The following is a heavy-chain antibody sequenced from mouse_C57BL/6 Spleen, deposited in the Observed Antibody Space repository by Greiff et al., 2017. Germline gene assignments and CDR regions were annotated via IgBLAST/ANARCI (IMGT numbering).Heavy chain of an antibody. Sequence: DVKLVESGGGLVQPGGSMKLSCAASGFTFSDAWMDWVRQSPEKGLEWVAEIRNKANNHATYYAESVKGRFTISRDDSKSSVYLQMNSLRAEDTVIYYCTRGLLLRYFDYWGQGTTLTVSS. CDR3: TRGLLLRYFDY. CDR1: GFTFSDAW. CDR2: IRNKANNHAT. V-gene: IGHV6-6*01. D-gene: IGHD1-1*01. J-gene: IGHJ2*01.